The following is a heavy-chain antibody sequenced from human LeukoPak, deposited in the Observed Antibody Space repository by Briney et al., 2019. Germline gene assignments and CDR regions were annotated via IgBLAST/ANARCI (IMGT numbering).Heavy chain of an antibody. CDR1: GFTFSSYG. CDR3: AKIRDGYNWTPRDY. V-gene: IGHV3-30*02. D-gene: IGHD5-24*01. J-gene: IGHJ4*02. CDR2: IRYDGSNK. Sequence: PGGSLRLSCAASGFTFSSYGMHWVRQAPGKGLEWVPFIRYDGSNKYYADSVKGRFTISRDNSKNTLYLQMNSLRAEDTAVYYCAKIRDGYNWTPRDYWGQGTLVTVSS.